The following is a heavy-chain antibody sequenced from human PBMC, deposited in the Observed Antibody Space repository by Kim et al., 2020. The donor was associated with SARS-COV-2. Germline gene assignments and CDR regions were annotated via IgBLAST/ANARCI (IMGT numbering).Heavy chain of an antibody. J-gene: IGHJ2*01. Sequence: GGSLRLSCAASGFTFSSYSMNWVRQAPGKGLEWVSSISSSSSYIYYADSVKGRFTISRDNAKNSLYLQMNSLRAEDTAVYYCARAMIVVTTPDWYFDLWGRGTLVTVSS. CDR3: ARAMIVVTTPDWYFDL. CDR2: ISSSSSYI. CDR1: GFTFSSYS. D-gene: IGHD3-22*01. V-gene: IGHV3-21*01.